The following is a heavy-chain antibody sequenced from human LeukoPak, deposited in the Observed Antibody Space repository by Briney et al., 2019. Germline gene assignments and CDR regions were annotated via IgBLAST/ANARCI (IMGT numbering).Heavy chain of an antibody. CDR1: GYTFVTYW. J-gene: IGHJ3*02. V-gene: IGHV5-51*01. CDR2: IYPADSDT. CDR3: ARGGPDYGDYRPYDAFDI. D-gene: IGHD4-17*01. Sequence: PGESLKISCKGSGYTFVTYWIGWVRQMPGKGLEWMGIIYPADSDTRYSPSFQGQVTISADKSISTAYLQWSSLKASDTAMYYCARGGPDYGDYRPYDAFDIWGQGTMVTVSS.